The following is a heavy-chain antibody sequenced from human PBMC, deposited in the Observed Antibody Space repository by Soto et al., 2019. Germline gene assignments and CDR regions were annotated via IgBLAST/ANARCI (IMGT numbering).Heavy chain of an antibody. Sequence: GGSLRLSCAASGFTFSSYTMHWVRQAPGKGLEWVAVISSDGSKKYYADSVTGRFTISRDNSKNTLYLQMDSLRAEDTAVYYCAKGGDRRSSSVRNYYFYMDVWGKGTTVTVSS. D-gene: IGHD2-21*01. CDR2: ISSDGSKK. CDR1: GFTFSSYT. CDR3: AKGGDRRSSSVRNYYFYMDV. J-gene: IGHJ6*03. V-gene: IGHV3-30*18.